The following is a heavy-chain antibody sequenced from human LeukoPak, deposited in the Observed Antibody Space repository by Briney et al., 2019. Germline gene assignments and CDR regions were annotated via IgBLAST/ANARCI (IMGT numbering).Heavy chain of an antibody. D-gene: IGHD3-3*01. CDR2: INRGGSEK. CDR3: ATYDSWSGYNIAY. J-gene: IGHJ4*02. Sequence: GGSLRLSCVVSGFTLSSRWMMWVRQAPGEGLEWMTNINRGGSEKNHVDSVKGRFTITRDNAENSLYLQMNSLKVEDSAIYYCATYDSWSGYNIAYWGQGTLVTVSS. CDR1: GFTLSSRW. V-gene: IGHV3-7*03.